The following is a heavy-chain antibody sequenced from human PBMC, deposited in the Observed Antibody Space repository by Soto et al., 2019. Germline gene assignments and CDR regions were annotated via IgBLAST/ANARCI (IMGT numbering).Heavy chain of an antibody. Sequence: SETLSLTCAVSGGTISSSNWRSGVRQPPGKGLEWIGEIYHSGSTNYNPSLKSRVTISVDKSKNQFSLKLSSVTAADTAVYYCARSEGDIVATINAFDIWGQGTMVT. CDR3: ARSEGDIVATINAFDI. CDR1: GGTISSSNW. D-gene: IGHD5-12*01. CDR2: IYHSGST. J-gene: IGHJ3*02. V-gene: IGHV4-4*02.